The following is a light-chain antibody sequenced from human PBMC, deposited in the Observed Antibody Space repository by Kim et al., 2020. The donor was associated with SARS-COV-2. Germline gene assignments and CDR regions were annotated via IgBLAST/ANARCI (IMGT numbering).Light chain of an antibody. CDR3: QQTNSFPNT. V-gene: IGKV1-12*01. J-gene: IGKJ2*01. CDR1: QSISSW. Sequence: SASVGDRGTITCRASQSISSWLAWYQQKPGKAPMVLIYAASSLQSGVPARFSGSGSGTDLTLTISSLQPEDFATYYCQQTNSFPNTFGQGTKLEI. CDR2: AAS.